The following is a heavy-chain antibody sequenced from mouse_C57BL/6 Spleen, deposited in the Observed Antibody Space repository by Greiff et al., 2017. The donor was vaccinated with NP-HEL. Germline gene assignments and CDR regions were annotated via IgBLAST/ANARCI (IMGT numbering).Heavy chain of an antibody. CDR3: TDGTRGDY. V-gene: IGHV6-3*01. Sequence: EVKVVESGGGLVQPGGSMKLSCVASGFTFSNYWMNWVRQSPEKGLEWVAQIRLKSDNYATHYAESVKGRFTNSREESKSSFYLQMNNVRAEDTGIYYCTDGTRGDYWGQGTTLTVSS. CDR1: GFTFSNYW. CDR2: IRLKSDNYAT. J-gene: IGHJ2*01. D-gene: IGHD4-1*01.